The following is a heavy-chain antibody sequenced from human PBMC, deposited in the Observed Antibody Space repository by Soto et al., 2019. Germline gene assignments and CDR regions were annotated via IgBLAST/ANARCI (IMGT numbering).Heavy chain of an antibody. D-gene: IGHD1-1*01. J-gene: IGHJ4*02. CDR1: GFTFSSYA. Sequence: GGSLRLSCAASGFTFSSYAMSWVRQAPGKGLEWVSSISGSGGGTYYADSVKGRFTFSRDNSKNTLYLQMNSLRAEDTAVYYCAKFGMATTKRSPPYYIDYWGQGALVTISS. CDR2: ISGSGGGT. V-gene: IGHV3-23*01. CDR3: AKFGMATTKRSPPYYIDY.